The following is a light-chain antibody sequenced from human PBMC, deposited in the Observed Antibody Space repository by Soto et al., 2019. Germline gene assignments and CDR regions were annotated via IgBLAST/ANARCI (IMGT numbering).Light chain of an antibody. J-gene: IGKJ1*01. CDR2: GAS. CDR3: QQYGISPRT. CDR1: QSVSSSY. Sequence: EIVLTQSPGTLSLSPGERATLSCRASQSVSSSYLTWYQQKPGQAPRLLIYGASSRATGIPERFSGRGSGTDFTLTISRPEPEYFAVYYCQQYGISPRTFGQGTKVEIK. V-gene: IGKV3-20*01.